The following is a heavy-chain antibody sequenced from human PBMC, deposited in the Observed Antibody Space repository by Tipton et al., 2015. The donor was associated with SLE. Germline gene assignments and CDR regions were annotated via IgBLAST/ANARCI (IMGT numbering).Heavy chain of an antibody. CDR1: GYTFTGYY. CDR3: ARRVELDSEDYFDY. CDR2: IIPIFGTA. D-gene: IGHD1-1*01. Sequence: QVQLVQSGAEVKKPGASVKVSCKASGYTFTGYYMHWVRQAPGQGLEWMGGIIPIFGTANYAQKFQGRVTITTDESTSTAYMELSSLRSEDTAVYYCARRVELDSEDYFDYWGQGTLVTVSS. J-gene: IGHJ4*02. V-gene: IGHV1-69*01.